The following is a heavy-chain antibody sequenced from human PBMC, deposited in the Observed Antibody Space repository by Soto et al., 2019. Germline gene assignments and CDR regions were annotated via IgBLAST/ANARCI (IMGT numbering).Heavy chain of an antibody. CDR1: GFTFSSYA. Sequence: GGSLRLSCAASGFTFSSYAMSWVRQAPGKGLEWVSAINGSGGSTYYADSVKGRFTISRDNSKTTLYLQMNNLRAEDTAVYYCAKDPTVTTFVPGPQWGYFDYWGQGTLVTVSS. D-gene: IGHD4-17*01. J-gene: IGHJ4*02. CDR3: AKDPTVTTFVPGPQWGYFDY. V-gene: IGHV3-23*01. CDR2: INGSGGST.